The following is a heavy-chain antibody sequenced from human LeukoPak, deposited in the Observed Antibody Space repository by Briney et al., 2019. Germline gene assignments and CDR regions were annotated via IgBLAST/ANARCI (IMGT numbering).Heavy chain of an antibody. J-gene: IGHJ4*02. Sequence: SETLPLTCAVYGGSFSGYYWSWIRQPPGKGLEWIGEINHSGSTNYNPSLKSRVTISVDTSKNQFSLKLSSVTAADTAVYYCARHWVVAATGAIDYWGQGTPVTVSS. D-gene: IGHD2-15*01. CDR3: ARHWVVAATGAIDY. CDR1: GGSFSGYY. V-gene: IGHV4-34*01. CDR2: INHSGST.